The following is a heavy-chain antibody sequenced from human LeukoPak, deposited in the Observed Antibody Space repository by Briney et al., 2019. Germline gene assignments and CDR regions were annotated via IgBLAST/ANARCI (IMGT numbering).Heavy chain of an antibody. D-gene: IGHD2-21*02. CDR3: ARGPIYCGGDCSYFDY. J-gene: IGHJ4*02. CDR1: GGSISSYY. Sequence: SSETLSLTCTVSGGSISSYYWSWIRQPPGKGLEWIGYIYYSGSTNYNPSLKSRVTISVDTSKNQFSLKLSSVTAADTAVYYCARGPIYCGGDCSYFDYWGQGTLVTVSP. CDR2: IYYSGST. V-gene: IGHV4-59*01.